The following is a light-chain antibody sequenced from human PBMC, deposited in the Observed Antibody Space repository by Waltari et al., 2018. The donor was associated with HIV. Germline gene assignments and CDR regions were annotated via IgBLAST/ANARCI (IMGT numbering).Light chain of an antibody. Sequence: QSALTQPPSASGSPGQSVTISCTGTSSDVGGSTYVSWYQQHPGKAPKLMIYEVNKRPSGVPDRFSGSKSANTASLTVSGLQADDEADYYCNSYAGSNNWEFGGGNKLTVL. CDR2: EVN. J-gene: IGLJ3*02. CDR3: NSYAGSNNWE. CDR1: SSDVGGSTY. V-gene: IGLV2-8*01.